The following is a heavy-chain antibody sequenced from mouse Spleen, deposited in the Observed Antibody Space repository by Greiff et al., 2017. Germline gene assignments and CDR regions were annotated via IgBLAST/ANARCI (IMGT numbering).Heavy chain of an antibody. CDR2: IWSDGST. J-gene: IGHJ4*01. V-gene: IGHV2-6*02. CDR1: GFLLTSYG. CDR3: ARNPDYRYDGYAMDY. D-gene: IGHD2-14*01. Sequence: VQGVESGPGLVAPSQSLSITCTVSGFLLTSYGVHWVRQPPGKGLEWLIVIWSDGSTTYNSALKSRLSISKDNSKSQVFLKMNSLQTDDTAMYYCARNPDYRYDGYAMDYWGQGTSVTVSS.